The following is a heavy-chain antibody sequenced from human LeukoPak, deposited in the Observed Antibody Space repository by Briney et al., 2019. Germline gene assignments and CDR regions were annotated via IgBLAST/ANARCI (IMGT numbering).Heavy chain of an antibody. V-gene: IGHV4-34*01. CDR1: GFTFSSYE. D-gene: IGHD6-6*01. CDR2: INHSGST. J-gene: IGHJ4*02. Sequence: PGGSLRLSCAASGFTFSSYEMNWVRQPPGKGLEWIGEINHSGSTNYNPSLKSRVTISVDTSKKQFSLKLSSVTAADTAVYYCARGDTVAARPGRFDSWGQGTLVTVSS. CDR3: ARGDTVAARPGRFDS.